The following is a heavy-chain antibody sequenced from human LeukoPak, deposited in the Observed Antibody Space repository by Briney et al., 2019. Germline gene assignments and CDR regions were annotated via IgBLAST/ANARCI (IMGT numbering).Heavy chain of an antibody. D-gene: IGHD6-19*01. CDR2: IKQDGSEK. Sequence: GGSLRLSCAASGFTFSTYSMNWVRQAPGKGLEWVATIKQDGSEKYYVDSVKGRFTISRDNAKNSLYLQMNSLRAEDAAVYYCTSGSGWLIDYWGQGTLVTVSS. J-gene: IGHJ4*02. V-gene: IGHV3-7*01. CDR1: GFTFSTYS. CDR3: TSGSGWLIDY.